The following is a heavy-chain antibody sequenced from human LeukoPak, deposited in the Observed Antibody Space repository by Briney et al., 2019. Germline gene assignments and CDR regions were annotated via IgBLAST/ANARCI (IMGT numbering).Heavy chain of an antibody. CDR3: ARDCYDILTGYYRWFDP. CDR2: MNPNSGNT. CDR1: GYTFTGYD. V-gene: IGHV1-8*01. Sequence: ASVKVSCKASGYTFTGYDINWVRQATGQGLEWMGWMNPNSGNTGYAQKFQGRVTMTRNTSISTAYMELSSQRSEDTAVYYCARDCYDILTGYYRWFDPWGQGTLVTVSS. D-gene: IGHD3-9*01. J-gene: IGHJ5*02.